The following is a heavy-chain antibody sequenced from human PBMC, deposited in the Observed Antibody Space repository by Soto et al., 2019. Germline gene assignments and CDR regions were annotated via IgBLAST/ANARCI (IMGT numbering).Heavy chain of an antibody. CDR2: IYNSGST. D-gene: IGHD2-15*01. J-gene: IGHJ4*02. CDR3: PRPGSAPLYFAS. V-gene: IGHV4-61*07. Sequence: RQPPGKKLEWIGYIYNSGSTNYNPSLKSRVTISVDTSKKQFSLKLSSVTAADTTVYYRPRPGSAPLYFASWGQAPLV.